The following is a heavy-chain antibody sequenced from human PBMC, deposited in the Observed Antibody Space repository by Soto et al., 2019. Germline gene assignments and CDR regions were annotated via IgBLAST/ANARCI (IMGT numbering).Heavy chain of an antibody. Sequence: GGSLRLSCAASGFTFSNYGMHWVRQAPGKGLEWVAIIWHDGNNKYYADSVRGRFIISRDNSKNRLYLQMNSLRAENTAVYYCASDLVGASDSYGLDVWGQGTPVTVSS. J-gene: IGHJ6*02. CDR3: ASDLVGASDSYGLDV. D-gene: IGHD1-26*01. CDR1: GFTFSNYG. V-gene: IGHV3-33*01. CDR2: IWHDGNNK.